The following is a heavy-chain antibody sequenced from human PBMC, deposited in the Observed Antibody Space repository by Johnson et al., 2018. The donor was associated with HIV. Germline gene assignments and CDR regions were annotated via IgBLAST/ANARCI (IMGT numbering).Heavy chain of an antibody. J-gene: IGHJ3*02. CDR2: IYSGGRT. CDR1: GFTVSSNY. D-gene: IGHD2-21*01. V-gene: IGHV3-66*03. CDR3: AREVHIVVVSSFRWAFDI. Sequence: VQLVESGGGLIQPGGSLRLSCAASGFTVSSNYISWVRQAPGKGLEWVSLIYSGGRTYYADSVKGRFTISRDNSKNTLYLQMNSLRAEDTAVYYCAREVHIVVVSSFRWAFDIWGQGTLVTVSS.